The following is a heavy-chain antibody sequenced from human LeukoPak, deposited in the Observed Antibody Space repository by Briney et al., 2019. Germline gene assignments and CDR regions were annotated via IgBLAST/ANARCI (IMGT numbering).Heavy chain of an antibody. CDR2: INHSGST. V-gene: IGHV4-34*01. CDR1: GGSFSGYY. J-gene: IGHJ4*02. D-gene: IGHD5-24*01. CDR3: AGDGYSYKDY. Sequence: SETLSLTCAVYGGSFSGYYWSWIRQPPGKGLEWIGEINHSGSTNYNPSLKSRVTISVDTSKNQFSLKLSSVTAADTAVYYCAGDGYSYKDYWGQGTLVTVSS.